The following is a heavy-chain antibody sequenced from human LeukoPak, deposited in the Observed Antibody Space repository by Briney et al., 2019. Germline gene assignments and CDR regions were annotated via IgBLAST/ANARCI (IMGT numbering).Heavy chain of an antibody. CDR1: GYTFTGYH. CDR2: INPNSGGT. J-gene: IGHJ6*02. D-gene: IGHD3-3*01. CDR3: ARDLLLTYYDFWSGYPYYYYGMDV. V-gene: IGHV1-2*06. Sequence: ASVKVSCKASGYTFTGYHMHWVRQAPGQGLEWMGRINPNSGGTNYAQKFQGRVTMTRDTSISTAYMELSRLRSDDTAVYYCARDLLLTYYDFWSGYPYYYYGMDVWGQGTTVTVSS.